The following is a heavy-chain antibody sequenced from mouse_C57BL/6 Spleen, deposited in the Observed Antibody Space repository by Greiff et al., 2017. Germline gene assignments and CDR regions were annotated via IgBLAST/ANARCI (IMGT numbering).Heavy chain of an antibody. CDR2: ISSGSSTI. CDR1: GFTFSDYG. CDR3: APYYDYDGFAY. D-gene: IGHD2-4*01. V-gene: IGHV5-17*01. Sequence: EVKLVESGGGLVKPGGSLKLSCAASGFTFSDYGMHWVRQAPEKGLEWVAYISSGSSTIYYADTVKGRFTISRDNAKNTLFLQMTSLRSEDTAMYYCAPYYDYDGFAYWGQGTLVTVSA. J-gene: IGHJ3*01.